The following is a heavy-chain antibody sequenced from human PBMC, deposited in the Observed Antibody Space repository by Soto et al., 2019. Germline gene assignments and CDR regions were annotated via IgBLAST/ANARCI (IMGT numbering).Heavy chain of an antibody. CDR1: GGSISSGDYY. V-gene: IGHV4-30-4*01. D-gene: IGHD3-3*01. CDR2: IYYSGST. Sequence: QVQLQESGPGLVKPSQTLSLTCTVSGGSISSGDYYWSWIRQPPGKGLEWIGYIYYSGSTYYNPSLKSRVTISVDTSKNQCSLKLSSVTAADTAVYYCARGESDFWSGYSTSYYFDYWGQGTLVTVSS. CDR3: ARGESDFWSGYSTSYYFDY. J-gene: IGHJ4*02.